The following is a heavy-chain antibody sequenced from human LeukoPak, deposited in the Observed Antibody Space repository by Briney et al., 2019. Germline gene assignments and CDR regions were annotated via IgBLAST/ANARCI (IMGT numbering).Heavy chain of an antibody. CDR2: FYHSGST. V-gene: IGHV4-38-2*01. D-gene: IGHD3-3*01. J-gene: IGHJ4*02. CDR3: ARSFGQSRFDY. Sequence: PSETLSLTCGVSGYSISSGYYWGWIRQPPGKGLEWIGSFYHSGSTYYNPSLKSRVTMSEDTSRNQFSLKLSSVTAADTAIYYCARSFGQSRFDYWGQGILVTVSS. CDR1: GYSISSGYY.